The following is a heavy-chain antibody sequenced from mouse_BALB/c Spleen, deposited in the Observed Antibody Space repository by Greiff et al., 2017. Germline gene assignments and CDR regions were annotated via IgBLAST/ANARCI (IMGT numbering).Heavy chain of an antibody. CDR3: ARKSSYESGFAY. CDR2: INPSTGYT. Sequence: QVQLQQSGAELAKPGASVKMSCKASGYTFTSYWMHWVKQRPGQGLEWIGYINPSTGYTEYNQKFKDKATLTADKSSSTAYMQLSSLTSEDSAVYYCARKSSYESGFAYWGQGTLVTVSA. D-gene: IGHD2-3*01. CDR1: GYTFTSYW. J-gene: IGHJ3*01. V-gene: IGHV1-7*01.